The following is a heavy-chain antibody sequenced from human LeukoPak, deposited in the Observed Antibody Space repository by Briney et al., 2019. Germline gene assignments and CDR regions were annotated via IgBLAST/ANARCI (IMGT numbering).Heavy chain of an antibody. Sequence: PSETLSLTCTVSGGSISSGSYYWSWIRQPAGKGLEWIGRIYTSGSTNYNPSLKSRVTISVDTSKNQFSLKLSSVTAADSAVYYCATINYYYYYMAVWGKGTTVTVSS. CDR1: GGSISSGSYY. D-gene: IGHD2-21*01. CDR2: IYTSGST. CDR3: ATINYYYYYMAV. V-gene: IGHV4-61*02. J-gene: IGHJ6*03.